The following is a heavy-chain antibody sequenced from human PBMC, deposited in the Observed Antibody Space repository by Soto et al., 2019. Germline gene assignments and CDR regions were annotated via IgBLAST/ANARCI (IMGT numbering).Heavy chain of an antibody. D-gene: IGHD4-17*01. CDR2: IYYSGST. J-gene: IGHJ4*02. Sequence: SETLSLTCTVSGGSISSYYWSWIRQPPGKGLEWIGYIYYSGSTNYNPSLKSRVTISVDTSKNQFSLKLSSVTAADTAVYYCARGHDYGDYSLDYWGQGTLVTVSS. CDR1: GGSISSYY. V-gene: IGHV4-59*01. CDR3: ARGHDYGDYSLDY.